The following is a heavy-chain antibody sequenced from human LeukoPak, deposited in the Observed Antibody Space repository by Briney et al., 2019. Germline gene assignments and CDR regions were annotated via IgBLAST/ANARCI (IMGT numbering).Heavy chain of an antibody. D-gene: IGHD3-22*01. CDR2: IYYSGST. V-gene: IGHV4-59*01. CDR1: GASISSYY. Sequence: PSETLSLTCTVSGASISSYYWSWIRQPPGKGLEWIGYIYYSGSTNYNPSLKSRVTISVDTSKNQFSLRLSSVTAADTDVYYCARHRYYYDSSGYYYQPWGQGTLVTVSS. J-gene: IGHJ5*02. CDR3: ARHRYYYDSSGYYYQP.